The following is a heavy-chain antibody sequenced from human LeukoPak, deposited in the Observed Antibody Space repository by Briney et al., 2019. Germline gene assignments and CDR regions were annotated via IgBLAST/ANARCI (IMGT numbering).Heavy chain of an antibody. CDR2: IYGGGNI. J-gene: IGHJ4*02. CDR1: GFTVSSNY. V-gene: IGHV3-53*01. Sequence: GGSLRLSCAASGFTVSSNYMNWVRQAPGKGLEWVSVIYGGGNIYYADSVKGRFAISRDNSKNTLYLQMNSLRAEDTAVYYCARGAGYNYPYYFDYWGQGTLVTVSS. CDR3: ARGAGYNYPYYFDY. D-gene: IGHD5-24*01.